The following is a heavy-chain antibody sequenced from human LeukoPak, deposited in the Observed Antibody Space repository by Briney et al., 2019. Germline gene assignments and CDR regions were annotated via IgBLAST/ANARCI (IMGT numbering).Heavy chain of an antibody. V-gene: IGHV5-51*01. CDR2: IYPGDSDT. CDR3: ARHQSWELMMGGFDP. CDR1: GYSFTSYW. D-gene: IGHD1-26*01. J-gene: IGHJ5*02. Sequence: GESLKISCKGSGYSFTSYWIGWVRQMPGKGLEWMGIIYPGDSDTRYSPSFQGQVTISADKSISTAYLQWSSLKASDTAMYYCARHQSWELMMGGFDPWGQGTLVTVSS.